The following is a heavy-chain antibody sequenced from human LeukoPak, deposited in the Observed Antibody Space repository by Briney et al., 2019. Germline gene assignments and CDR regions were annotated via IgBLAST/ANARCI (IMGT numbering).Heavy chain of an antibody. CDR2: IYTSGST. CDR1: GGSISSYY. V-gene: IGHV4-4*07. CDR3: ARDLGPPSSVTHWYFDL. J-gene: IGHJ2*01. Sequence: SETLSLTCTVSGGSISSYYWSWIRQPAGKGLEWIGRIYTSGSTNYNPSLKSRVTISLNTSKNQFSLKLSSVTAADTAVYYCARDLGPPSSVTHWYFDLWGRGTLVTVSS. D-gene: IGHD2-21*02.